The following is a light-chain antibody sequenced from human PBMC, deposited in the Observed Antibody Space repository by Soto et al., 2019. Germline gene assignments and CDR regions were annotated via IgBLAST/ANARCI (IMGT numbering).Light chain of an antibody. Sequence: DTVLTQSPATLSLSPGERATLSCRASHTVANFLAWYQHKAGQAPRLLIYDVSNRATGIPARFSGSGSGTDFTLTINSLEPDDFAVYYCQQRSNWPPTFGGGTNVEIK. CDR3: QQRSNWPPT. J-gene: IGKJ4*01. CDR2: DVS. CDR1: HTVANF. V-gene: IGKV3-11*01.